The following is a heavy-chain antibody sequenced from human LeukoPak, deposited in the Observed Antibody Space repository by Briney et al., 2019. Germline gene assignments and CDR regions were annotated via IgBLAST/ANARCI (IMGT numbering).Heavy chain of an antibody. J-gene: IGHJ4*02. CDR3: ARGRCSGGSCHIFDY. CDR2: IYHSGST. V-gene: IGHV4-38-2*02. D-gene: IGHD2-15*01. Sequence: SETLSLTCTVSGYSISSGYYWGWIRQPPGKGLEWIGSIYHSGSTYYNPSLKSRVTISVDTSKNQFSLKLSSVTAADTAVYYCARGRCSGGSCHIFDYWGQGTLVTVSS. CDR1: GYSISSGYY.